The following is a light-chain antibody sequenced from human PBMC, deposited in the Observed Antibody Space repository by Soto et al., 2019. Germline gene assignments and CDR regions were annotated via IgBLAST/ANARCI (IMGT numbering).Light chain of an antibody. CDR2: EVS. V-gene: IGLV2-14*01. J-gene: IGLJ1*01. CDR1: SGDVDAFDY. Sequence: QSVLTQPASVSGSPGQSITISCTGTSGDVDAFDYVSWYQQHPGKAPKLMIFEVSDRPSGVSDRFSGSKSGSTASLTISGLQAEDDADYFCTSSTSSSTQVFGTGTKVTVL. CDR3: TSSTSSSTQV.